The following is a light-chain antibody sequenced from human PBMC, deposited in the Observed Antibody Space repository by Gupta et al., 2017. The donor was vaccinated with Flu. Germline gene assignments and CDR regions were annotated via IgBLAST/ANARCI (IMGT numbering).Light chain of an antibody. V-gene: IGLV3-25*02. J-gene: IGLJ3*02. Sequence: SELTQPPSVSVSPGQTASITCSGDALSTQYAYWYQQKAGQDPILVLLKDTERPSGIPERISGSSSETTVTFTITAVQAEDEADYFCQSLGRSDSGGFGAGTRLTVL. CDR2: KDT. CDR3: QSLGRSDSGG. CDR1: ALSTQY.